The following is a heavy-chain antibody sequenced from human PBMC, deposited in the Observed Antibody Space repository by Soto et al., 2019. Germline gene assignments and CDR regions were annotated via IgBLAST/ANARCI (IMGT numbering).Heavy chain of an antibody. CDR2: IRCSGGST. J-gene: IGHJ4*02. D-gene: IGHD5-12*01. V-gene: IGHV3-23*01. CDR1: GFTFSSCA. CDR3: AKAVATINSSYFYX. Sequence: GGSLRLSCAASGFTFSSCAMSWVRQAPGKGLEWVASIRCSGGSTYYAYSVKVRFTISRDNSKKTLYLQMNSLRAEDTAVYYCAKAVATINSSYFYXWGQGTLFTASX.